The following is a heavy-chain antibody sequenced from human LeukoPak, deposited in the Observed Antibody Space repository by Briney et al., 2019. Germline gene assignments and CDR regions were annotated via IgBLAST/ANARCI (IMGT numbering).Heavy chain of an antibody. CDR1: GFTFSSYA. CDR2: IKSKTDGGTT. Sequence: GGSLRLSCAASGFTFSSYAMSWVRQAPGKGLEWVGRIKSKTDGGTTDYAAPVKGRFTVSRDDSKNTLYLQMNSLKTEDTAVYYCSTTYYYDSSEGYWGQGTLVTVSS. D-gene: IGHD3-22*01. J-gene: IGHJ4*02. CDR3: STTYYYDSSEGY. V-gene: IGHV3-15*01.